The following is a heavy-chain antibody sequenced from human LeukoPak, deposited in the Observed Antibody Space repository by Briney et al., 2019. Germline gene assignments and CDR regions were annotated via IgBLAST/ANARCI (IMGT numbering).Heavy chain of an antibody. CDR3: ARDPDNLYYFDY. V-gene: IGHV1-69*13. CDR2: IIPIFGTA. Sequence: ASVKVSCKASGGTFSSYAISWVRQAPGQGLEWMGGIIPIFGTANYAQRFQGRVTITADESTSTAYMELSSLRSEDTAVYYCARDPDNLYYFDYWGQGTLVTVSS. J-gene: IGHJ4*02. D-gene: IGHD1-14*01. CDR1: GGTFSSYA.